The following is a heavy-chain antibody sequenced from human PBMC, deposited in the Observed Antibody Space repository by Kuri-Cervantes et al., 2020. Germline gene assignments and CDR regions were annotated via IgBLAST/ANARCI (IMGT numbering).Heavy chain of an antibody. CDR1: GGSFSGYL. CDR3: ARVAGGLYSYGFDY. CDR2: INHSGST. V-gene: IGHV4-34*01. J-gene: IGHJ4*02. D-gene: IGHD5-18*01. Sequence: SETLSLTCAVYGGSFSGYLWSWIRQPPGKGLEWIGEINHSGSTNYNPSLKSRVTISVDTSKNQFSLKLSSVTAADTAVYYCARVAGGLYSYGFDYWGQGTLVTVSS.